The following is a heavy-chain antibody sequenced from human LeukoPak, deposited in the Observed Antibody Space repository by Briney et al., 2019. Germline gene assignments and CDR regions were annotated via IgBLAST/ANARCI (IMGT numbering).Heavy chain of an antibody. Sequence: GASVKASCTASGGTFSSYAISWVRQAPGQGLEWMGGIIPIFGTANYAQKFQGRVTITTDESTSTAYMELSSLRSEDTAVYYCARGGMGDFWSGYYDWGQGTLVTVSS. CDR1: GGTFSSYA. J-gene: IGHJ4*02. CDR2: IIPIFGTA. D-gene: IGHD3-3*01. CDR3: ARGGMGDFWSGYYD. V-gene: IGHV1-69*05.